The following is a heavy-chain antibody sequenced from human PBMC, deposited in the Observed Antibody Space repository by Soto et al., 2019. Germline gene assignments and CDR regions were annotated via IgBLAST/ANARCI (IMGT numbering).Heavy chain of an antibody. CDR2: ISYDGSNK. CDR3: ARDRNHNWNARTGLFDY. V-gene: IGHV3-30-3*01. D-gene: IGHD1-1*01. J-gene: IGHJ4*02. CDR1: GFTFSSYA. Sequence: GGSLRLSCAASGFTFSSYAMHWVRQAPGKGLEWVAVISYDGSNKYYADSVKGRFTISRDNSKNTLYLQMNSLRAEDTAVYYCARDRNHNWNARTGLFDYWGQGTLVTVSS.